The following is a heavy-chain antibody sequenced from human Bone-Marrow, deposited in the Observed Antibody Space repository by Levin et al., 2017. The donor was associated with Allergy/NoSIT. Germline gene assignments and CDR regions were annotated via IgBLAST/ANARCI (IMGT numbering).Heavy chain of an antibody. CDR2: IYPGDSVT. CDR1: GYSFTTYW. D-gene: IGHD5-18*01. V-gene: IGHV5-51*01. J-gene: IGHJ4*02. Sequence: AGESLKISGKGSGYSFTTYWIAWVRQMPGKGLEWMGIIYPGDSVTRYSPSFQGQVTISADKSSNIAYLHWSSLKASDTAIYYCARQFRLLSTPDHWGQGTLLTVSS. CDR3: ARQFRLLSTPDH.